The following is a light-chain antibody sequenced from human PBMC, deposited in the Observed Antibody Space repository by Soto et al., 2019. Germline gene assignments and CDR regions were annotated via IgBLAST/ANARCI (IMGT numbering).Light chain of an antibody. V-gene: IGLV2-14*01. J-gene: IGLJ1*01. CDR1: SSDVGGFNY. Sequence: QSALTQPASVSGSPGQSITISCTGTSSDVGGFNYVSWYQQHPDKAPKLLLYEGVNRPSGISNRFSGSKSGNTASLTISGLQAEDEAAYYCRSYTITNSVYVFGTGTKLTVL. CDR3: RSYTITNSVYV. CDR2: EGV.